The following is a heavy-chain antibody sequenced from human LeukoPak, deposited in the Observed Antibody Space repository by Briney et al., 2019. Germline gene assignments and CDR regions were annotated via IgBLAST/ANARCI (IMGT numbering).Heavy chain of an antibody. CDR1: GGSISSGGYY. J-gene: IGHJ4*02. CDR3: AREVTVRGKWSYFDY. CDR2: IYYSGST. V-gene: IGHV4-31*03. Sequence: PSETLSLTCTVSGGSISSGGYYWSWIRQHPGKGLEWIGYIYYSGSTYYNPSLKSRVTISVDTSKNQFSLKLSSVTAADTAVYYCAREVTVRGKWSYFDYWGQGTLVTVSS. D-gene: IGHD2-8*01.